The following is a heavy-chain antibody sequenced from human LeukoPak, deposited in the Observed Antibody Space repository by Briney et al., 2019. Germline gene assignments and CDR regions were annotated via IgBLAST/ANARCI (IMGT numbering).Heavy chain of an antibody. CDR3: ARGRHGVIFTIFGVVIGKEPRFDP. CDR1: GGSISSSSYY. CDR2: IYYSGST. V-gene: IGHV4-39*07. J-gene: IGHJ5*02. Sequence: SETLSLTCTVSGGSISSSSYYWGWIRQPPGKGLEWIGSIYYSGSTNYNPSLKSRVTISVDTSKNQFSLKLSSVTAADTAVYYCARGRHGVIFTIFGVVIGKEPRFDPWGQGTLVTVSS. D-gene: IGHD3-3*01.